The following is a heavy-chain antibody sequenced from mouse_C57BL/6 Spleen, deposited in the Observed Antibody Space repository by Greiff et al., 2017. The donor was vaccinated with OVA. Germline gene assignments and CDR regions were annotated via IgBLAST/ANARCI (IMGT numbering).Heavy chain of an antibody. CDR3: ASVLQATLGAMDY. J-gene: IGHJ4*01. V-gene: IGHV14-3*01. D-gene: IGHD1-1*01. Sequence: EVQLQQSVAELVRPGASVKLSCTASGFNIKNTHMHWVKQRPEQGLEWIGRIDPANGNTKYAPKFQGKATITADTSSNTAYLQLSSLTSEDTAIYYCASVLQATLGAMDYWGQGTSVTVSS. CDR1: GFNIKNTH. CDR2: IDPANGNT.